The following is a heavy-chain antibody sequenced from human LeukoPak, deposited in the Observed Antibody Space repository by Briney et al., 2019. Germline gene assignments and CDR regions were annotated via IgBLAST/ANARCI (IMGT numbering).Heavy chain of an antibody. CDR1: GGSISSGGYY. Sequence: SETLSLTCTVSGGSISSGGYYWSWIRQHPGKGLEWIGYIYYSGSTYYNPSLKSRVTISVDTSKNQFSLKLSSVTAADTAVYYCARDYCSSTSCYSGNWGQGTLVTVSS. CDR2: IYYSGST. D-gene: IGHD2-2*01. J-gene: IGHJ4*02. V-gene: IGHV4-31*03. CDR3: ARDYCSSTSCYSGN.